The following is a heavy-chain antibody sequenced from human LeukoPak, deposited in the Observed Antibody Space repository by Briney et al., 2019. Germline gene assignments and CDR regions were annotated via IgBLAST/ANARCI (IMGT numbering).Heavy chain of an antibody. CDR1: GFTFDDYG. CDR2: INWNGGST. J-gene: IGHJ6*03. CDR3: ARDLGKVRGVFYYYYMDV. D-gene: IGHD3-10*01. V-gene: IGHV3-20*04. Sequence: PGGSLRLSCAASGFTFDDYGMSWVRQAPGKGLEWVSGINWNGGSTVYADSVKGRFTISRDNAKKSLYLQMNSLRAEDTALYYCARDLGKVRGVFYYYYMDVWGKGTTVTVSS.